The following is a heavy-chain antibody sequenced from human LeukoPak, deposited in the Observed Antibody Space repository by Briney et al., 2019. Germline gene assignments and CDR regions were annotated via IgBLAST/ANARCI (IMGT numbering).Heavy chain of an antibody. J-gene: IGHJ3*02. Sequence: PSETLSLTCTVSGGSISSSSYYWGWIRQPPGKGLEWIGSIYYSGSNYYNPSLKSRVTISVDTSKNQFSLKLSSVTAADTAVYYCARNLGIWSPFHIWGQGTMVTVSS. CDR1: GGSISSSSYY. V-gene: IGHV4-39*01. CDR3: ARNLGIWSPFHI. CDR2: IYYSGSN. D-gene: IGHD3-16*01.